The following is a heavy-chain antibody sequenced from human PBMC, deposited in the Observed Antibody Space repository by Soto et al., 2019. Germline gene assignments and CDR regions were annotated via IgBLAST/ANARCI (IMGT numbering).Heavy chain of an antibody. J-gene: IGHJ4*02. D-gene: IGHD3-10*01. CDR1: SVSISSGGYF. CDR2: IYYSGST. Sequence: SETLSLTCTVSSVSISSGGYFWSWIRQHPGKGLEWIGYIYYSGSTHYNPSLKSRVTISVDTSKNQFSLKLSSVTAADTAVYYCARDLRGENYFDYWGQGTLVTVSS. V-gene: IGHV4-31*03. CDR3: ARDLRGENYFDY.